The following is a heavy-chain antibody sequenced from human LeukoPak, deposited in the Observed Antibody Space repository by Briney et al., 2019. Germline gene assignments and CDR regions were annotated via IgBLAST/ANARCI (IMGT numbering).Heavy chain of an antibody. J-gene: IGHJ3*02. CDR3: ARDPGTSWYAFDI. CDR2: IYYSGST. CDR1: GGSISSYY. V-gene: IGHV4-59*01. Sequence: SETLSLTCTDSGGSISSYYWSWIRQPPGKGLEWIGYIYYSGSTNYNPSLKSRVTISVDTSKNQFSLKLSSVTAADTAVYYCARDPGTSWYAFDIWGQGTMVTVSS. D-gene: IGHD2-2*01.